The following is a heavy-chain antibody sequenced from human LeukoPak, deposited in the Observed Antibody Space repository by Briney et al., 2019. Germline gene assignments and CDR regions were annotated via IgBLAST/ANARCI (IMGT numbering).Heavy chain of an antibody. CDR3: ARPGWERKGLFVY. J-gene: IGHJ4*02. CDR2: IYYSEST. D-gene: IGHD1-26*01. V-gene: IGHV4-39*01. Sequence: SETLSLTCPVSGGSISSSSYYWGWIRQPPGRGLEWIGIIYYSESTYYNPSLKSRVTIYVDTYKHQFSLKLSSVTAAGTAVYYCARPGWERKGLFVYWGQGTLDSVSS. CDR1: GGSISSSSYY.